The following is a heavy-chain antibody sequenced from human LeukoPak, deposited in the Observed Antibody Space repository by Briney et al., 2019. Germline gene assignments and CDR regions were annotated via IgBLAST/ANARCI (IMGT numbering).Heavy chain of an antibody. Sequence: GSLRLSCAASGFTVSNNYMTWVRQAPGKGLEWIPEINHSGITNYNPSLKSRVTISVNTSKNQFSLKLSSVTAADTAVYYCARGMIVVGAYYFDYWGQGTLVTVSS. CDR2: INHSGIT. J-gene: IGHJ4*02. D-gene: IGHD3-22*01. CDR3: ARGMIVVGAYYFDY. CDR1: GFTVSNNY. V-gene: IGHV4-34*01.